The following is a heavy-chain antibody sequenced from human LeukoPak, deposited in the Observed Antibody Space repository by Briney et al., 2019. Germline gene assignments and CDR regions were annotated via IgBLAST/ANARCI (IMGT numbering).Heavy chain of an antibody. J-gene: IGHJ4*02. Sequence: PGGSLRLSWAAAGFTFSSYAMHWVRQAPGKGLEWVAGISYDGGNKYYAESVKGRFTISRDNSKNTLYLQMNSLRAEDTAVYYCARGYQLPKLCYFDYWGQGTLVTVSS. CDR2: ISYDGGNK. V-gene: IGHV3-30-3*01. D-gene: IGHD2-2*01. CDR3: ARGYQLPKLCYFDY. CDR1: GFTFSSYA.